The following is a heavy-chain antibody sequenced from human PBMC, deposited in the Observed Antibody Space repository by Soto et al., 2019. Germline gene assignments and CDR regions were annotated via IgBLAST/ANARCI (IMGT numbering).Heavy chain of an antibody. CDR2: ISAYNGNT. J-gene: IGHJ6*04. CDR3: ARGRFIAVAVTGGGLYFGMDV. D-gene: IGHD6-19*01. Sequence: ASVKVSCKASGYTFTSYGISWVRQAPGQGLEWMGWISAYNGNTNYAQKLQGRVTMTTDTSTSTAYMELRSLRSDDTSVSYCARGRFIAVAVTGGGLYFGMDVWGEGTTVTLSS. CDR1: GYTFTSYG. V-gene: IGHV1-18*01.